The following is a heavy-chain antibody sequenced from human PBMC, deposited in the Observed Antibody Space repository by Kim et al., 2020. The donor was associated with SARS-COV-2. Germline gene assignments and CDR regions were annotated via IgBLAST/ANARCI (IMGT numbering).Heavy chain of an antibody. CDR1: GFPVSRNY. J-gene: IGHJ5*01. CDR3: ARTGLTWTDGLSVLGT. D-gene: IGHD3-16*01. V-gene: IGHV3-66*01. Sequence: GGSLRLSCAVSGFPVSRNYMRWVRQAPGKGLEWVSVTYSGGSTTYSASVEGGLITSSGDNKRTPHFLKINIRAVDKAVIYYARTGLTWTDGLSVLGTWG. CDR2: TYSGGST.